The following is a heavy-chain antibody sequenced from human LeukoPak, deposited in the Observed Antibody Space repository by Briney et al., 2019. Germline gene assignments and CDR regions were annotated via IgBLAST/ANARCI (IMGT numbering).Heavy chain of an antibody. D-gene: IGHD1-26*01. J-gene: IGHJ6*03. CDR3: AKDGRFSGSPYFYYMDV. V-gene: IGHV3-9*01. CDR1: GFTLGDYP. CDR2: INWNGGSI. Sequence: PGRSLRLSCVASGFTLGDYPMHWVRQVPGKGLEWVSGINWNGGSIGYADSVKCRFTISRDNAKNSLYLQMNSLRAEDTALYYCAKDGRFSGSPYFYYMDVWGKGTTITVS.